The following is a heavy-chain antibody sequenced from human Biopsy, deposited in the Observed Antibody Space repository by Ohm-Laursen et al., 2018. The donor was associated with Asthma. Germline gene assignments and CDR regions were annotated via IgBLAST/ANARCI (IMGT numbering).Heavy chain of an antibody. CDR3: ARGYSGSDRIVYYYSGLEI. CDR1: GDSFSNYA. CDR2: LIPVLGTP. V-gene: IGHV1-69*13. J-gene: IGHJ6*02. Sequence: ASVKVSCKASGDSFSNYAISWVRQAPGQGLEWMGGLIPVLGTPDHAQMFEGRVTITADESTSTAYMELSSLSSEDTAVYYCARGYSGSDRIVYYYSGLEIWGQGTTVTVSS. D-gene: IGHD5-12*01.